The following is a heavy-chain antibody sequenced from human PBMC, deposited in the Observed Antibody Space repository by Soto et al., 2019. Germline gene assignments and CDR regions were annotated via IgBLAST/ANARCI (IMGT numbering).Heavy chain of an antibody. CDR3: ARDYHGSGSYYNEGTRFDP. CDR1: GGSISSGGYY. D-gene: IGHD3-10*01. V-gene: IGHV4-31*03. Sequence: QVQLQESGPGLVKPSQTLSLTCTVSGGSISSGGYYWSWIRQHPGKGLEWIGYIYYSGSTYYNPSLKSRVNISVDTSKNQFSLKLSSVTAADTAVYYCARDYHGSGSYYNEGTRFDPWGQGTLVTVSS. CDR2: IYYSGST. J-gene: IGHJ5*02.